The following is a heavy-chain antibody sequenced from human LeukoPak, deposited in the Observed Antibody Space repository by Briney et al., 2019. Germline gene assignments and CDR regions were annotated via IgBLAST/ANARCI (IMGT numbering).Heavy chain of an antibody. CDR2: ISSSGSTI. J-gene: IGHJ4*02. V-gene: IGHV3-11*01. D-gene: IGHD2-2*01. Sequence: GGSLRLSCAASEFTFSDYYMSWIRQAPGKGLEWVSYISSSGSTIYYADSVKGRFTISRDNSKNTLYLQMNSLRAEDTAVYYCATALYCSSTNCYLDYWGQGTLATVSS. CDR3: ATALYCSSTNCYLDY. CDR1: EFTFSDYY.